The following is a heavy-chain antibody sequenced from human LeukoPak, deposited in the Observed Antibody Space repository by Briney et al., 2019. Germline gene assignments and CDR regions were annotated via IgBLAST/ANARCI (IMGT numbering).Heavy chain of an antibody. V-gene: IGHV3-15*01. Sequence: GGSLRLSCAASGFTFSNAWMSWVRQAPGKGLEWVGRIKSKTDGGTTGYAAPAKGRFTISRDDSKNTLYLQMNSLKTEDTAVYYCTTFSMIVVVITDWGQGTLVTVSS. J-gene: IGHJ4*02. D-gene: IGHD3-22*01. CDR1: GFTFSNAW. CDR3: TTFSMIVVVITD. CDR2: IKSKTDGGTT.